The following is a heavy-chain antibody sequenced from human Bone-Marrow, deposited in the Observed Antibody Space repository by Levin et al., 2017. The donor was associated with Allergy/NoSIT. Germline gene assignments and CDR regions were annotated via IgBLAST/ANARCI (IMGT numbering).Heavy chain of an antibody. CDR3: ARYNYEYNALDI. CDR2: IGTAGDT. CDR1: GFTFRTHD. D-gene: IGHD5-18*01. J-gene: IGHJ3*02. V-gene: IGHV3-13*01. Sequence: GESLKISCAASGFTFRTHDMHWVPQGTGKGLEWVSTIGTAGDTYYPDSVRGRFTISRENAKNSLYLQMNGLSAGDTAVYYCARYNYEYNALDIWGQGTMVTVSS.